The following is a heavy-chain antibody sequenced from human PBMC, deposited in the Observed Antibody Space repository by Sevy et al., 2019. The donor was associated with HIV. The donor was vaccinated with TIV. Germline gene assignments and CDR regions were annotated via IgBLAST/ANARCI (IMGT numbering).Heavy chain of an antibody. Sequence: GSLRLSCTVYGGSFSGYYWSWIRQPPGKGLEWIGEINHSGSTNYNPSLKSRVTISVDTSKNQFSLKLSSVTAADTAVYYCARVRVTMIVMVTQKENWFDPWGQGTLVTVSS. D-gene: IGHD3-22*01. CDR1: GGSFSGYY. CDR2: INHSGST. V-gene: IGHV4-34*01. CDR3: ARVRVTMIVMVTQKENWFDP. J-gene: IGHJ5*02.